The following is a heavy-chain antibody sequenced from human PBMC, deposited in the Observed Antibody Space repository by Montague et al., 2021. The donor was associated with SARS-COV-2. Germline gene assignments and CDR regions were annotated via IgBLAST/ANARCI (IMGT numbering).Heavy chain of an antibody. CDR3: ARAPSTSSWYCIIDY. Sequence: TLSLTCTVSGGSISTSYYSWSRLSPHPGLGLDWIGYLTYSASTYHNLSLKGPLTISVDTSQNHFSLRLTSATAADTAVYSCARAPSTSSWYCIIDYWGQGTLVTVSS. J-gene: IGHJ4*02. V-gene: IGHV4-31*01. D-gene: IGHD6-13*01. CDR2: LTYSAST. CDR1: GGSISTSYYS.